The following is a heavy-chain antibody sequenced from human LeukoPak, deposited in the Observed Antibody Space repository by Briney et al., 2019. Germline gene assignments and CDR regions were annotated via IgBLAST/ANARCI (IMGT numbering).Heavy chain of an antibody. D-gene: IGHD3-3*01. CDR3: ARGFGGDFWSGYYDY. J-gene: IGHJ4*02. CDR1: GGSISSGSYY. CDR2: IYTSGST. V-gene: IGHV4-61*02. Sequence: SETLSLTCTVSGGSISSGSYYWSWIRQPAGKGLEWIGRIYTSGSTNYNPSLKSRVTISVDTSKNQFSLKLSSVTAADTAVYYCARGFGGDFWSGYYDYWGQGTLVTVSS.